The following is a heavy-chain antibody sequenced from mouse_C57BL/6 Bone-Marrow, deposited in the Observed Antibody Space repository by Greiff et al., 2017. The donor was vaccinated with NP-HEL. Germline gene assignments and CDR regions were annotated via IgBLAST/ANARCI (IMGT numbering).Heavy chain of an antibody. J-gene: IGHJ3*01. CDR1: GYTFTSYW. D-gene: IGHD1-1*01. Sequence: QVQLQQPGAELVRPGTSVKLSCKASGYTFTSYWMHWVKQRPGQGLEWIGVIDPSDSYTNYNQKFKGKATLTVDTSSSTAYMQLSSLTSEDSAVYYCASDYGIPLSFWGQGTLVTVSA. V-gene: IGHV1-59*01. CDR2: IDPSDSYT. CDR3: ASDYGIPLSF.